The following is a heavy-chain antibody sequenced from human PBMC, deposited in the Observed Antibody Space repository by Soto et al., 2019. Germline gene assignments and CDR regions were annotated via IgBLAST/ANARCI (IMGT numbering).Heavy chain of an antibody. Sequence: SETLSLTCTVSGGSISSGDYYWSWIRQPPGKGLEWIGYIYYSGSTYYNPSLKSRVTISVDTSKNQFSLKLSSVTAADTAVYYCARENNWNCFDYWGQGTLVTVSS. V-gene: IGHV4-30-4*01. CDR1: GGSISSGDYY. D-gene: IGHD1-1*01. CDR3: ARENNWNCFDY. J-gene: IGHJ4*02. CDR2: IYYSGST.